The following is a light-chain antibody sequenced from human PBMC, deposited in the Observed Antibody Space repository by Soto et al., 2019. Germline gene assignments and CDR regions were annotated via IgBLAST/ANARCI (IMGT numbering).Light chain of an antibody. CDR3: QQYNNSPWT. CDR1: QSVSSSY. V-gene: IGKV3-20*01. Sequence: EIVLTQSPGTLSLSPGERATLSCRASQSVSSSYLVWYQQKPGQAPRLLIYGASSRATGIPDRFSGSGSGTDFTLTISRLEPEDFAVYYCQQYNNSPWTFDQGTKVEIK. J-gene: IGKJ1*01. CDR2: GAS.